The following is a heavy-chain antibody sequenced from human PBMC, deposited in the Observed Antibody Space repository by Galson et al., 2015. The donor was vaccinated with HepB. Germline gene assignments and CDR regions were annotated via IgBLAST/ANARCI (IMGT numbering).Heavy chain of an antibody. CDR2: IYPGDSDT. J-gene: IGHJ2*01. V-gene: IGHV5-51*01. CDR1: GYSFTSYW. D-gene: IGHD6-13*01. Sequence: QSGAEVKKPGESLKISCKGSGYSFTSYWIGWVRQMPGKGLEWMGIIYPGDSDTRYSPSFQGQVTISADKSISTAYLQWSSLKASDTAMYYCARGAVVAAAGTMRYFDLWGRGTLVTVSS. CDR3: ARGAVVAAAGTMRYFDL.